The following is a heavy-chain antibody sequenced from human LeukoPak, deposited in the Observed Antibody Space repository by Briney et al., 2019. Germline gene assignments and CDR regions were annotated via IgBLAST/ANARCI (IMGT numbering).Heavy chain of an antibody. J-gene: IGHJ6*03. CDR3: ARRGRESLFTYYYMGV. CDR1: GYTFTANY. Sequence: GASVKVSCKASGYTFTANYMHWVRQALGQGLEWLGWINPDGGGTNYAQKFQGRVTMTRDMSISTVYMELSRLRSDDTAVYYCARRGRESLFTYYYMGVWGKGTTVIVSS. D-gene: IGHD3-10*01. V-gene: IGHV1-2*02. CDR2: INPDGGGT.